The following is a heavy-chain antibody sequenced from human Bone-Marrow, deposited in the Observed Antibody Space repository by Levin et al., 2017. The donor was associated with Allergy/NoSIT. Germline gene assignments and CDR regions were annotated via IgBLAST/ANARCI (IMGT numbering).Heavy chain of an antibody. V-gene: IGHV3-23*01. D-gene: IGHD3-10*01. CDR1: GFTFGSYA. CDR3: AKQRGSGSYCDY. J-gene: IGHJ4*02. CDR2: ISAGGRNT. Sequence: GGSLRLSCVASGFTFGSYAMGWVRQAPGKGLEWVSDISAGGRNTFYTNSVKCRFTISTDHSKNTMYLQMNNLRPEDTALYYCAKQRGSGSYCDYWGQGTLVTVSS.